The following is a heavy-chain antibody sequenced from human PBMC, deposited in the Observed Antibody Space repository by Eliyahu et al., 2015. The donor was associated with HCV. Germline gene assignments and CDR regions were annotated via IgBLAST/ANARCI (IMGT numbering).Heavy chain of an antibody. CDR1: GYTFTSYA. CDR3: ARAVVGTTALDY. V-gene: IGHV7-4-1*02. J-gene: IGHJ4*02. CDR2: INTNTGNP. Sequence: QVQLVQSGSELKKPGASVKVSCKTSGYTFTSYAXNWVRQAPGXGLXXMGWINTNTGNPTYAQDFTGRFVFSFDTSVSTAYLQLSSLEAEDTAVYYCARAVVGTTALDYWGQGTLVTVSS. D-gene: IGHD1-26*01.